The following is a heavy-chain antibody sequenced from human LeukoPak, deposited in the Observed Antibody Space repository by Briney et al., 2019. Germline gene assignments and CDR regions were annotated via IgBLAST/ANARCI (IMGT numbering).Heavy chain of an antibody. D-gene: IGHD2-15*01. J-gene: IGHJ4*02. Sequence: PGGSLRLSCAASGFTFGSYSMNWVRQAPGKGLEWVSYISSSSTIYYADSVKGRFTISRDNAKNSLYLQMNSLRDEDTAVYYCAREGCSGGSCYYVYWGQGTLVTVSS. CDR1: GFTFGSYS. CDR3: AREGCSGGSCYYVY. CDR2: ISSSSTI. V-gene: IGHV3-48*02.